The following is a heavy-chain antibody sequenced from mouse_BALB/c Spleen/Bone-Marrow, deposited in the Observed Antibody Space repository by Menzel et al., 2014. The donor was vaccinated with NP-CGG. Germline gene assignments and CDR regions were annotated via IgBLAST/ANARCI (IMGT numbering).Heavy chain of an antibody. V-gene: IGHV5-12-1*01. Sequence: EVKLMESGGGLVKPGGSLKPSCAASGFAFSSYDMSWVRQTPEKRLEWVAYISSGGGSTYYPDTVKGRFTISRDNAKNTLYLQMSSLKSEDTAMYYCARGYYYGGSFDYWGQGTTLTVSS. CDR2: ISSGGGST. CDR3: ARGYYYGGSFDY. D-gene: IGHD1-1*01. CDR1: GFAFSSYD. J-gene: IGHJ2*01.